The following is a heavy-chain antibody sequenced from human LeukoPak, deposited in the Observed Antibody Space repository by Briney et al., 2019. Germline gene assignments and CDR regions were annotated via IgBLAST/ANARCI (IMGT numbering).Heavy chain of an antibody. CDR1: GGSISSYY. J-gene: IGHJ3*02. CDR2: IYYSGST. CDR3: ARDLGPYDAFDI. Sequence: SETLSLTCTVSGGSISSYYWTWIRHPPGKGLEWIGYIYYSGSTNYNPSFKSRLTITLDTSTNQFSLKLSSVTAADTAVYYCARDLGPYDAFDIRGRGTMVTVSS. D-gene: IGHD3-10*01. V-gene: IGHV4-59*01.